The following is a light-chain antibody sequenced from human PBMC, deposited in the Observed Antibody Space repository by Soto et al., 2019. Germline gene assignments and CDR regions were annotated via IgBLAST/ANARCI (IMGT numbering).Light chain of an antibody. CDR3: QQYNNWPRT. CDR2: GAS. V-gene: IGKV3-15*01. J-gene: IGKJ1*01. Sequence: TLSVSPGERATLSCRASQSVNSDLAWYQQKPGQAPRLLIYGASARATGIPVRFSGSGSGTEFTLTISSLQSEDFAVYYCQQYNNWPRTFGQGTKADIK. CDR1: QSVNSD.